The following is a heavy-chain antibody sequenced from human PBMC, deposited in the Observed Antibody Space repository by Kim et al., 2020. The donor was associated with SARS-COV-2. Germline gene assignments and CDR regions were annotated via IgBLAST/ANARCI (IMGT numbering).Heavy chain of an antibody. CDR3: ARVITMVRGVVDY. J-gene: IGHJ4*02. Sequence: VDSVQGRFTISRDKAKNSLYLQMNSLRAEDTAVYYCARVITMVRGVVDYWGQGTLVTVSS. V-gene: IGHV3-7*04. D-gene: IGHD3-10*01.